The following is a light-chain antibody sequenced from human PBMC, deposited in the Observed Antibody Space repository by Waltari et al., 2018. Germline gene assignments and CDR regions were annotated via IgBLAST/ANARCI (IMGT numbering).Light chain of an antibody. V-gene: IGKV3-11*01. CDR2: DAS. J-gene: IGKJ1*01. Sequence: EIALTQSPATLSLSPGERATLSCRARQSVSSYLAWYQQKPGQAPRLLIYDASNRATGIPARFSGSGSGTDFTLTISSLEPEDFAVYYCQQRSNWPRTFGQGTKVEIK. CDR1: QSVSSY. CDR3: QQRSNWPRT.